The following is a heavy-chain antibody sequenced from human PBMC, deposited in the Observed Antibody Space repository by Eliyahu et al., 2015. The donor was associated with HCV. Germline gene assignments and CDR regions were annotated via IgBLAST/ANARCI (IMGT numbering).Heavy chain of an antibody. D-gene: IGHD6-19*01. CDR3: ASGGGGIAVAGTGGWFDP. CDR1: GGSISSYY. V-gene: IGHV4-59*01. Sequence: QVQLQESGPGLVKPSETLSLICXVSGGSISSYYWSWXRXPPGXGREWIGXXXHSGSRNYNPSLKSRVTISIDTSKNQLSLKLSSVTAADTAVYYCASGGGGIAVAGTGGWFDPWGQGTLVTVSS. J-gene: IGHJ5*02. CDR2: XXHSGSR.